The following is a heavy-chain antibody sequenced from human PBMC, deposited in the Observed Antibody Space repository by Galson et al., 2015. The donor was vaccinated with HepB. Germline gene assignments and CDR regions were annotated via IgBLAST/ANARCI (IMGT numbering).Heavy chain of an antibody. J-gene: IGHJ6*02. D-gene: IGHD3-10*01. CDR2: IIPAFGAA. CDR1: RGTLSKSA. V-gene: IGHV1-69*06. Sequence: SVKVSCKASRGTLSKSAITWVRKAPGQGLEWVGRIIPAFGAANYAQKFQGRLTISADKSTGTAYMDLTNLRSEDTAVYYCARQDYYGSGTYPPWYGLDVWGQGTTVTVSS. CDR3: ARQDYYGSGTYPPWYGLDV.